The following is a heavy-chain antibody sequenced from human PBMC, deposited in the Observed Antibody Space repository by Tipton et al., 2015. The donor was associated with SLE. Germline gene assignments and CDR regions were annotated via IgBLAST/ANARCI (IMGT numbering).Heavy chain of an antibody. J-gene: IGHJ4*02. CDR3: ARDGSRIAAAGYGY. CDR2: IYTSGST. V-gene: IGHV4-4*08. D-gene: IGHD6-13*01. CDR1: GGSISSYY. Sequence: TLSLTCTVSGGSISSYYWSWIRQPPGKGLEWVGYIYTSGSTNYNPSLKSRVTISVDTSKNQFSLKLSSVTAADTAVYYCARDGSRIAAAGYGYWGQGTLVTVSS.